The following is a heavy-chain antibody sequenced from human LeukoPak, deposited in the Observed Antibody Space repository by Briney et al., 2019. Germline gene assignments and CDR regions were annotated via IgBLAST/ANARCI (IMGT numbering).Heavy chain of an antibody. CDR1: GFHFTSYW. Sequence: GESLQISCKGSGFHFTSYWISWVRQMPGKGLEWMGRIDPSDSYTNYSPSFQGHVTISADKSISTAYLQWSSLKASDTAMYYCARLSSGGRLSRNNWFDPWGQGTLVTVSS. CDR2: IDPSDSYT. D-gene: IGHD2-15*01. CDR3: ARLSSGGRLSRNNWFDP. J-gene: IGHJ5*02. V-gene: IGHV5-10-1*01.